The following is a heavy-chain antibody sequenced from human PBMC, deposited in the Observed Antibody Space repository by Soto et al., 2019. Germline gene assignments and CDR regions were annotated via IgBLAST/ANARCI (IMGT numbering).Heavy chain of an antibody. CDR2: INAGNGNT. Sequence: ASVKVSCKASGYTFTSYAMHWVRQAPGQRLEWMGWINAGNGNTKYSQKFQGRGTITRDTSASTAYMELSSLRSEDTAVYYCARGRIHRPSYYYYYGMDVWGQGTTVTVSS. CDR1: GYTFTSYA. CDR3: ARGRIHRPSYYYYYGMDV. V-gene: IGHV1-3*01. J-gene: IGHJ6*02.